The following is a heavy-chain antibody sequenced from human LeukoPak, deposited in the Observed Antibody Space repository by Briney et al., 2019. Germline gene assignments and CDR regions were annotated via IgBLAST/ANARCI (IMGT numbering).Heavy chain of an antibody. CDR2: INYSGNT. V-gene: IGHV4-59*01. D-gene: IGHD4-17*01. CDR1: GDSISSYY. Sequence: SETLSLTCTVSGDSISSYYWSWIRQPPGKGLEWMGYINYSGNTNYNPSLKSRVTISVDTSKNQFSLRLTSVTAADTAVYYCAREGRQDYVYFDCWGQGTLVTVSS. J-gene: IGHJ4*02. CDR3: AREGRQDYVYFDC.